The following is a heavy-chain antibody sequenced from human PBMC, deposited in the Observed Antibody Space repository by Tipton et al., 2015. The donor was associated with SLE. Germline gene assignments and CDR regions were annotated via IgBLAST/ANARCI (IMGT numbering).Heavy chain of an antibody. CDR2: INDSGST. CDR1: GGSLSGYN. J-gene: IGHJ4*02. V-gene: IGHV4-34*01. Sequence: TLSLTCAVSGGSLSGYNWPWIRQPPGKGLEWIGEINDSGSTNYNPSLKSRVTMSVDTSKNQLSLKVTSVTAADTAAYYCARGRVDYIWGSYRPSSLDSWGQGTLVTVSS. CDR3: ARGRVDYIWGSYRPSSLDS. D-gene: IGHD3-16*02.